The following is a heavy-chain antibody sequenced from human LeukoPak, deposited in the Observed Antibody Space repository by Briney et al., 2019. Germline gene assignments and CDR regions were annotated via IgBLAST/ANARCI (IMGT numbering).Heavy chain of an antibody. Sequence: GGSLRLSCEASGFTFISPWMNWVRQAQGKGLEWVAYTDQDGSEKYYVDSVKGRFTISRDNTKNSLYLQMNSLRAEDTAIYYCARDGSGYYSTWGQGTLVTVSS. CDR2: TDQDGSEK. CDR1: GFTFISPW. D-gene: IGHD6-13*01. V-gene: IGHV3-7*04. J-gene: IGHJ5*02. CDR3: ARDGSGYYST.